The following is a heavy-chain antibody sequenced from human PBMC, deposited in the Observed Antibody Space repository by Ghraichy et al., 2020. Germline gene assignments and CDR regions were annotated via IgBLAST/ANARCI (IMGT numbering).Heavy chain of an antibody. CDR1: GGSVSSGSYY. V-gene: IGHV4-61*01. D-gene: IGHD3-22*01. CDR2: VYYSGST. Sequence: SETLSLTCTVSGGSVSSGSYYWSWIRQPPGKGLEWIGYVYYSGSTNYNPSLKSRVTISVDTSKNQFSLKLSSVTAADTAVYYCAREYSGYPDYFDYGGPGTLVTVSS. J-gene: IGHJ4*02. CDR3: AREYSGYPDYFDY.